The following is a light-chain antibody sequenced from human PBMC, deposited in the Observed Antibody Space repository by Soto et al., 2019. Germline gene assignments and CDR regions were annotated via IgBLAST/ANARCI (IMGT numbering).Light chain of an antibody. J-gene: IGKJ1*01. CDR2: RAS. CDR1: QSVGSW. Sequence: DIQMTQSPSTLSASVGDRVTITCRASQSVGSWLAWYQQRPGRPPKLLIYRASTLESGVPSRFSGIGSGTEFTLTISSLQPDDFGDYYCQQYNSYPRTFGQGTTVEVK. V-gene: IGKV1-5*03. CDR3: QQYNSYPRT.